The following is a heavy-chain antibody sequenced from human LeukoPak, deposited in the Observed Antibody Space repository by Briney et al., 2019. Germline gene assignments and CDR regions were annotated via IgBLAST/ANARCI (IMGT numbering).Heavy chain of an antibody. Sequence: SETLSLTCAVYGGSFSGYYWSWIRQPPGKGLEWIGEINHSGSTNYNPSLKSRVTISVDTSKNQFSLKLSSVTAADTAVYYCAGRPAVYSSSWYIWFDPWGQGTLVTVSS. J-gene: IGHJ5*02. CDR2: INHSGST. CDR3: AGRPAVYSSSWYIWFDP. D-gene: IGHD6-13*01. V-gene: IGHV4-34*01. CDR1: GGSFSGYY.